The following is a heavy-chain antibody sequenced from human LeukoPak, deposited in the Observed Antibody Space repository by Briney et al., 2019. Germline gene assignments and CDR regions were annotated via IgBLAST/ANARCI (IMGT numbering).Heavy chain of an antibody. V-gene: IGHV3-23*01. CDR1: GFTFSSYA. CDR2: ISGSGGST. CDR3: AKDLSPLYYYYGMDV. J-gene: IGHJ6*02. Sequence: SGGSLRLSCAASGFTFSSYAMSWVRQAPGKGLEWVSGISGSGGSTYYADSVKGRFTISRDNSKNTLYLQMNSLSAEDTAVYHCAKDLSPLYYYYGMDVWGQGTTVTVSS.